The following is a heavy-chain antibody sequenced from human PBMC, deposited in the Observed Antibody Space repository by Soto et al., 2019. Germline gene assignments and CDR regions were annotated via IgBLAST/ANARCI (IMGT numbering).Heavy chain of an antibody. CDR1: GFTFSSYE. CDR3: ARSAQRYCSGGSCYYDY. V-gene: IGHV3-48*03. Sequence: EVQLVESGGGLVQPGGSLRLSCAASGFTFSSYEMNWVRQAPGKGLEWVSYISSSGSTIYYADSVKGRFTISRDNAKNSLYLQMNSLRAEDTAVYYCARSAQRYCSGGSCYYDYWGQGTLVTVSS. J-gene: IGHJ4*02. CDR2: ISSSGSTI. D-gene: IGHD2-15*01.